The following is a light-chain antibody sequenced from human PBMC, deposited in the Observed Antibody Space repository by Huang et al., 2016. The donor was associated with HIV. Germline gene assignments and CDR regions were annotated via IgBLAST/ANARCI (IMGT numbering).Light chain of an antibody. CDR1: QSISSSS. CDR2: GAS. V-gene: IGKV3-20*01. CDR3: HQYGSPPFT. Sequence: EIVLTQSPGTLSLSPGERATLSCRARQSISSSSLAWYLQKPGQAPTLLIHGASTRATDIPDRFSGSGSGTDFTLSISRLEPEDFAVYYCHQYGSPPFTFGPGTKVVIK. J-gene: IGKJ3*01.